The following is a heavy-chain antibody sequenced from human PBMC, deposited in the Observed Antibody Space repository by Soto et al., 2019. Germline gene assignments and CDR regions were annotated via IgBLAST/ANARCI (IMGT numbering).Heavy chain of an antibody. D-gene: IGHD6-19*01. J-gene: IGHJ4*02. CDR2: TYYRSNWNF. V-gene: IGHV6-1*01. CDR3: AGELDTHHGLGY. CDR1: WGSVSSNTAT. Sequence: QVQLQQSGPGLVKPSQTLSLTCAISWGSVSSNTATWNWVRQSPSRGLEWLGRTYYRSNWNFDYALSVKSRITINPDTSKNQFSLHLNSLTPEDTAVYYCAGELDTHHGLGYWGPGTSVTVSS.